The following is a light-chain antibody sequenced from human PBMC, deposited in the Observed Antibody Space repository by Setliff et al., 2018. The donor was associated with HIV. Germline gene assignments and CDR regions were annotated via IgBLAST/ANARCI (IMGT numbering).Light chain of an antibody. Sequence: QSALTQPRSVSGSPGQSVTISCTGTSSDVGGYNSVSWYQHHPGKAPKLMIYDVNKRPSGVPDRFSGSKSGNTASLTISGLQAEDEADYYCCSYAGSSTYVFGTGTKVTVL. J-gene: IGLJ1*01. CDR2: DVN. CDR3: CSYAGSSTYV. CDR1: SSDVGGYNS. V-gene: IGLV2-11*01.